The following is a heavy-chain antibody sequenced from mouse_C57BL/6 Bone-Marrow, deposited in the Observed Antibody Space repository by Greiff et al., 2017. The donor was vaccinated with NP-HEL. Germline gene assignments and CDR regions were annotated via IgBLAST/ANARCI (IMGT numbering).Heavy chain of an antibody. CDR1: GYTFTSYW. D-gene: IGHD1-1*01. Sequence: QVQLQQPGAELVKPGASVKLSCKASGYTFTSYWMHWVKQRPGQGLEWIGMIHPNSGSTNYNEKFKSKATLTVDKSSSTAYMQLSSLTSEDSAVYYFAGGGLLRRGWYFGVWGTGTTVTVAS. CDR2: IHPNSGST. V-gene: IGHV1-64*01. J-gene: IGHJ1*03. CDR3: AGGGLLRRGWYFGV.